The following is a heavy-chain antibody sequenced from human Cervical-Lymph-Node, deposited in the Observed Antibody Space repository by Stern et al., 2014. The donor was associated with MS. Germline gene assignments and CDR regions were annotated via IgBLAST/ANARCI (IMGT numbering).Heavy chain of an antibody. Sequence: VHLVESGGGVVQPGRSLRLSCASSGFTFSSYAMHWVRQAPGKGLEWVAIISQDGSNKFYADSVKGRFTISRDNSRSSLSLHMNSLRAEDTAMYYCTRDRWIAWGQGTLVTVSS. CDR3: TRDRWIA. J-gene: IGHJ5*02. D-gene: IGHD5-12*01. CDR2: ISQDGSNK. V-gene: IGHV3-30*04. CDR1: GFTFSSYA.